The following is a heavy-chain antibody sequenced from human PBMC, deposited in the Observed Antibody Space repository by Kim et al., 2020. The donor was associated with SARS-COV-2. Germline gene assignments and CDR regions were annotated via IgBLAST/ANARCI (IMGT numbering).Heavy chain of an antibody. V-gene: IGHV4-39*01. J-gene: IGHJ4*02. Sequence: SETLSLTCTISHESVISRHYYWGWIRQSPGKGLEWIGSIYYGQSTYYHPSLKSRVAISVDTSKNQFSLSLKSVTAADTAVYYCARGASGPGNYYFDFWGQGTLVSVSS. CDR3: ARGASGPGNYYFDF. CDR1: HESVISRHYY. CDR2: IYYGQST. D-gene: IGHD6-19*01.